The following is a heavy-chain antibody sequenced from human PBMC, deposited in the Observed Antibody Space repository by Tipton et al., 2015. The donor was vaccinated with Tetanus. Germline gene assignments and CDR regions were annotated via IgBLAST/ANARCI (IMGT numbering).Heavy chain of an antibody. CDR2: IYYSGST. CDR1: GGSISSGGYY. Sequence: LVKPTQTLSLTCTVSGGSISSGGYYWSWIRQHPGKGLGWIGDIYYSGSTYYNPSLKSRVTISVDTSKNQFSLKLNSVTAADTAVYYCARDQARGARGWNYFDYWGQGTLVTVSS. D-gene: IGHD1-26*01. V-gene: IGHV4-31*03. CDR3: ARDQARGARGWNYFDY. J-gene: IGHJ4*02.